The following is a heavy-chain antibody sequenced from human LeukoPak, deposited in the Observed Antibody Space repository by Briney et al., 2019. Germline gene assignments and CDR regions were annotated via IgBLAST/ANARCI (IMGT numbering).Heavy chain of an antibody. CDR2: IYYSGST. Sequence: SETLSLTCTVSDGSSISSSWNWIRQPPGKGLEWIGYIYYSGSTKYNPSLESRVTITVDTSKNQISLNLRSVTAADTAVYYCARHCRSYYYDSSGSVDYWGQGTLVTVSS. CDR3: ARHCRSYYYDSSGSVDY. D-gene: IGHD3-22*01. J-gene: IGHJ4*02. V-gene: IGHV4-59*08. CDR1: DGSSISSS.